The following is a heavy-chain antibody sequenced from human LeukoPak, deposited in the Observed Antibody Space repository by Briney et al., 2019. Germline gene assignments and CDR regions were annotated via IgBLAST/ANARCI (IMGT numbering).Heavy chain of an antibody. D-gene: IGHD6-19*01. CDR2: IYPADSDT. V-gene: IGHV5-51*01. Sequence: GESLKISCKGSGYTFTSYWIAWVRQMPGKGLEWMGIIYPADSDTRYSPSFQGQVTISSDKSISTAYLQWSSLEASDTAMYYCARPGYSSSLDYWGQGTLVTASA. J-gene: IGHJ4*02. CDR1: GYTFTSYW. CDR3: ARPGYSSSLDY.